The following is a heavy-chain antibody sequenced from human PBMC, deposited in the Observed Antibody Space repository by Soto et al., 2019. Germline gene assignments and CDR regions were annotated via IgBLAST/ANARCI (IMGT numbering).Heavy chain of an antibody. D-gene: IGHD3-10*01. Sequence: SETLSLTCAFYGVSFSGYYWSWIRQPPGKGLEWIGEINHSGSTNYNPSLKSRVTISVDTSKNQFSLKLSSVTAADTAVYYCARDHSYYGSGSYYKRAVSYYGMDVWGQGTTVTVSS. CDR2: INHSGST. V-gene: IGHV4-34*01. CDR3: ARDHSYYGSGSYYKRAVSYYGMDV. J-gene: IGHJ6*02. CDR1: GVSFSGYY.